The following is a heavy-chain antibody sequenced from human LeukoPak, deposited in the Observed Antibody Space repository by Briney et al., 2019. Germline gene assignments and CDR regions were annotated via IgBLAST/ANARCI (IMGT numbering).Heavy chain of an antibody. J-gene: IGHJ1*01. CDR2: INHSGST. CDR1: GGSFSGAY. Sequence: SETLSLTCAVYGGSFSGAYWRWIRHPPGKGLEWIGEINHSGSTNYNPSLKSRVTISVDTSKNQFSLKLSSVTAADTAVYYCAAPAAGTGRGFQHWGQGTLVTVSS. CDR3: AAPAAGTGRGFQH. D-gene: IGHD6-13*01. V-gene: IGHV4-34*01.